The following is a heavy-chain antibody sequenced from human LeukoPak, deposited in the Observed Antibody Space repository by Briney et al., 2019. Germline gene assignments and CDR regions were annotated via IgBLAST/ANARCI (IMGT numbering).Heavy chain of an antibody. CDR1: GFTLSTYW. CDR2: IKQDGSEK. Sequence: GGSLRLSCAASGFTLSTYWMNWVRQAPGKGLEWVATIKQDGSEKYYVDSVKGRFTISRDNAKNSLYLQMNSLRAEDTAVYNCAKGDFYGSGRDYYYYMDVWGKGTTVTISS. CDR3: AKGDFYGSGRDYYYYMDV. J-gene: IGHJ6*03. V-gene: IGHV3-7*03. D-gene: IGHD3-10*01.